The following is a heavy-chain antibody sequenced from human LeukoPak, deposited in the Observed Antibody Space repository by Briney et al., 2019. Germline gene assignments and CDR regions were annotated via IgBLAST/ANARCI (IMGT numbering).Heavy chain of an antibody. Sequence: GGALRLSCAASGFTFSIYGMHWVRQAPGKGLEWVAFIEKDGNTKYYTDSVRGRFAISRDNSKNTLYLQMSSLRTEDTAMFYCTTARDFRTRRFFDYWGQGTLVTVFS. J-gene: IGHJ4*02. CDR2: IEKDGNTK. CDR1: GFTFSIYG. V-gene: IGHV3-30*02. D-gene: IGHD3/OR15-3a*01. CDR3: TTARDFRTRRFFDY.